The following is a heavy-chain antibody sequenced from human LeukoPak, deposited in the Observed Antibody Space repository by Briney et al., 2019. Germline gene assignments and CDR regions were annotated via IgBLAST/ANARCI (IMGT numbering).Heavy chain of an antibody. D-gene: IGHD6-19*01. CDR3: AKDVDGYSSGWYVAFDY. CDR1: GFTFSSYA. Sequence: SGGSLRLSCAASGFTFSSYAMHWVRQAPGKGLEYVSAISSNGGSTYYANSVKGRFTVSRDNSKNTLYLQMNSLRPEDTAVYYCAKDVDGYSSGWYVAFDYWGQGTLVTVSS. V-gene: IGHV3-64*01. CDR2: ISSNGGST. J-gene: IGHJ4*02.